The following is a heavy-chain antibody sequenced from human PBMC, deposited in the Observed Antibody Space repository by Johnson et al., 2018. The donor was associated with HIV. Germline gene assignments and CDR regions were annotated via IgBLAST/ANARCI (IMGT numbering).Heavy chain of an antibody. V-gene: IGHV3-53*01. Sequence: MLLVESGGGLVQPGGSLRLSCVASGFTVSSNYMNWVRQAPGKGLEWVSIIYSGGSTYYADSVKGRFTISRDNSKNTLYLQMNSLRAEDTAVYYCARAPEVRGVDAFDVWGQGTVVTVSS. D-gene: IGHD3-10*01. CDR3: ARAPEVRGVDAFDV. J-gene: IGHJ3*01. CDR2: IYSGGST. CDR1: GFTVSSNY.